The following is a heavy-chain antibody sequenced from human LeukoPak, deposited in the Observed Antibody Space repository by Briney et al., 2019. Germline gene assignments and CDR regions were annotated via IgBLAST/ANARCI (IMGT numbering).Heavy chain of an antibody. V-gene: IGHV1-2*02. CDR2: INPNSGGT. CDR1: GYTFTGYY. CDR3: ASVYCGGDCYPLYYYYGMDV. D-gene: IGHD2-21*02. J-gene: IGHJ6*02. Sequence: ASVTVSCKASGYTFTGYYMHWVRQVPGQGLEWMGWINPNSGGTNYAQKFQGRVTMTRDTSISTAYMELSRLRSDDTAVYYCASVYCGGDCYPLYYYYGMDVWGQGTTVTVSS.